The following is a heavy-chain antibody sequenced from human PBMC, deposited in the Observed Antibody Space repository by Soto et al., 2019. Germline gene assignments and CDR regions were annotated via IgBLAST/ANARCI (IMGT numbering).Heavy chain of an antibody. J-gene: IGHJ4*02. CDR2: ISSSSSTI. CDR1: GFTFSSYS. Sequence: EVQLVESGGGLVQPGGSLRLSCAAPGFTFSSYSMNWVRQATGKGLEWVSYISSSSSTIYYADSVKGRFTISRDNAKNSLYLQMNSLRDEDTAVYYCARDAYCSSTSCEIGYFDYWGQGTLVTVSS. CDR3: ARDAYCSSTSCEIGYFDY. V-gene: IGHV3-48*02. D-gene: IGHD2-2*01.